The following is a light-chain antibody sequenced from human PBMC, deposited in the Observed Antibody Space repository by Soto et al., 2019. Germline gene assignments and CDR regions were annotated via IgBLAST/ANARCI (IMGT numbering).Light chain of an antibody. J-gene: IGKJ4*01. CDR2: ASS. Sequence: IQLTQSPSSLSASVGDRVTITCRASRDISSYLSWYQQKPGEAPKLLIYASSTLQSGVPVRFSGGGSGTDFTLTISSLQPEDFANYYCLQVNSYLPLTFGGGTKVEIK. CDR3: LQVNSYLPLT. V-gene: IGKV1-9*01. CDR1: RDISSY.